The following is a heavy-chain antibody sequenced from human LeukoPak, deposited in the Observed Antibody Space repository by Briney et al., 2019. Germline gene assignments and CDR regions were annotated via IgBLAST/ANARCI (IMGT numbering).Heavy chain of an antibody. V-gene: IGHV1-69*01. J-gene: IGHJ4*02. Sequence: ASVKVSCKASGGTFSSYAISWVRQAPGQGLEWMGGIIPIFGTANYAQKFQGRVTITADESTSTAYMELRSLRSDDTAVYYCALLDINYYDSSGYWGQGTLVTVSS. CDR3: ALLDINYYDSSGY. CDR1: GGTFSSYA. CDR2: IIPIFGTA. D-gene: IGHD3-22*01.